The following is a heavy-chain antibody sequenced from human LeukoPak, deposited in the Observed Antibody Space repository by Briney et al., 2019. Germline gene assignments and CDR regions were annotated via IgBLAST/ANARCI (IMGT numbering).Heavy chain of an antibody. CDR2: IRSKTYGGAI. J-gene: IGHJ6*03. CDR3: ARDQLGGDPDDYYYYYMDV. CDR1: GFIFGDYA. D-gene: IGHD4-17*01. V-gene: IGHV3-49*03. Sequence: PGGSLRLSCTTSGFIFGDYAMSWFRQAPGKGLEWVGFIRSKTYGGAIEYAASVKGRFTISRDDSKSIAYLQMNSLKTEDTAVYYCARDQLGGDPDDYYYYYMDVRGKGTTVIVSS.